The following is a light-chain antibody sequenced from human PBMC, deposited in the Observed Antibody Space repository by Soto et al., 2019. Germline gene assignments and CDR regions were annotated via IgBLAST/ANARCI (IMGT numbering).Light chain of an antibody. CDR2: ELT. CDR3: SSYTTSTTVV. V-gene: IGLV2-14*01. J-gene: IGLJ2*01. CDR1: NSDVGAYHF. Sequence: QSALTQPASVSGSPGQSITISCTGTNSDVGAYHFVSWYQLHPGKAPKLILYELTNRPSGVSSRFSGSKSGNTASLTISGLQAEDEADYFCSSYTTSTTVVFGGGTKVTVL.